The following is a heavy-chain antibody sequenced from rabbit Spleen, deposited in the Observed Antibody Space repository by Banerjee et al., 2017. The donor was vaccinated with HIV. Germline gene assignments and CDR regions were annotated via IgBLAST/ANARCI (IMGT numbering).Heavy chain of an antibody. V-gene: IGHV1S7*01. D-gene: IGHD6-1*01. Sequence: QSVEESAGGLVQPGGSLKLSCKASGFDFTSYYMTWVRQAPGKGLEWIGLTEPVFGTTYYANWVNGRFTISSHNAQNTLYLQLKSLTAADTATYFCARVGGVGVYGYANLWGQGTLVTVS. CDR3: ARVGGVGVYGYANL. CDR1: GFDFTSYY. CDR2: TEPVFGTT. J-gene: IGHJ4*01.